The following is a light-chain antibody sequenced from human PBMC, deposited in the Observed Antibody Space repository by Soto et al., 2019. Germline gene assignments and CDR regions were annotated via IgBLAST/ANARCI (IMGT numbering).Light chain of an antibody. J-gene: IGLJ2*01. Sequence: QSVLTQPPSASGSPGQSVTISCTGTSSDVGGYNYVSWYQQHPGKAPKLMIYEVSKRPSGVPDRFSGSKSGNTASLTVSGLQAEDEADYYCSSYAGSTDVVFGGGTKLTLL. CDR2: EVS. CDR1: SSDVGGYNY. CDR3: SSYAGSTDVV. V-gene: IGLV2-8*01.